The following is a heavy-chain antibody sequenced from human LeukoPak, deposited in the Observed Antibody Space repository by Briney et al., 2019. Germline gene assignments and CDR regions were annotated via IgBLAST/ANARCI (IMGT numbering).Heavy chain of an antibody. CDR3: ARDPSRRDGYNCFDY. D-gene: IGHD5-24*01. V-gene: IGHV1-46*01. Sequence: ASVKVSCKASGYTFTSYYMHWVGQAPGQGLEWMGIINPSGGSTSYAQKFQGRVTMTRDTSTSTVYMELSSLRSEDTAVNYCARDPSRRDGYNCFDYWGQGTLVTVSS. J-gene: IGHJ4*02. CDR2: INPSGGST. CDR1: GYTFTSYY.